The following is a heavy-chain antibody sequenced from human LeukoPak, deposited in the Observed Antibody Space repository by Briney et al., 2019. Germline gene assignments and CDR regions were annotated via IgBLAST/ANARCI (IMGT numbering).Heavy chain of an antibody. CDR2: IYYSGST. D-gene: IGHD6-19*01. V-gene: IGHV4-31*03. CDR1: GGSISSGGYY. Sequence: SETLSLTCTVSGGSISSGGYYWSWIRQHPGKGLGWIGYIYYSGSTYYNPSLKSRVTISVDTSKNQFSLKLSSVTAADTAVYYCAGTGYSSGWRDYWGQGTLVTVSS. CDR3: AGTGYSSGWRDY. J-gene: IGHJ4*02.